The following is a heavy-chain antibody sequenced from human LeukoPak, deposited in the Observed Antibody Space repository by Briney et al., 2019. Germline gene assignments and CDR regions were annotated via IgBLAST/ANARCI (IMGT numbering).Heavy chain of an antibody. CDR1: GFTFDNYG. J-gene: IGHJ6*03. D-gene: IGHD6-13*01. CDR2: ISSSSSTI. CDR3: ARDSSSWYGYYYYYMDV. Sequence: GGSLRLSCAASGFTFDNYGMNWVRQAPGKGLEWVSYISSSSSTIYYADSVMGRFTISRDNAKNSLYLQMNSLRAEDTAVYYCARDSSSWYGYYYYYMDVWGKGTTVTVSS. V-gene: IGHV3-48*01.